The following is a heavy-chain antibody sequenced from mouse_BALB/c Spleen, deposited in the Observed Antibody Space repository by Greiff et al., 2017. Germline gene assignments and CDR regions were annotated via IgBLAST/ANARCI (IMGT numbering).Heavy chain of an antibody. V-gene: IGHV3-2*02. Sequence: EVKLVESGPGLVKPSQSLSLTCTVTGYSITSDYAWNWIRQFPGNKLEWMGYISYSGSTSYNPSLKSRISITRDTSKNQFFLQLNSVTTEDTATYYCASSHYYGDYWYFDVWGAGTTVTVSS. J-gene: IGHJ1*01. CDR2: ISYSGST. CDR1: GYSITSDYA. CDR3: ASSHYYGDYWYFDV. D-gene: IGHD1-2*01.